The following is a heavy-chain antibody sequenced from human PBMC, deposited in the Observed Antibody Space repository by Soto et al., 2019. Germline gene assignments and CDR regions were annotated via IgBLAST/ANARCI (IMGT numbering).Heavy chain of an antibody. CDR1: GGSISSGGYS. V-gene: IGHV4-30-2*01. Sequence: KPSETLSLTCAVSGGSISSGGYSWSWIRQPPGKGLEWIGYIYHSGSTYYNPSLKSRVTISVDRSKNQFSLRLSSVTAADTAVYYCAREGGVGGGLFDYWGQGTLVTVSS. CDR3: AREGGVGGGLFDY. J-gene: IGHJ4*02. D-gene: IGHD3-16*01. CDR2: IYHSGST.